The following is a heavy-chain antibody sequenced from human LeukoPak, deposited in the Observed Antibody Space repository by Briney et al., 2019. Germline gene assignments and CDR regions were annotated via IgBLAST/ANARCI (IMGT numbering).Heavy chain of an antibody. CDR1: GGSISSCSYG. D-gene: IGHD2/OR15-2a*01. CDR2: NYYSGSS. Sequence: SETLSLTCTVSGGSISSCSYGWVWLPQPQGMGLEWSGSNYYSGSSYYNPSLKSRITISVDTSKTQFSLMLSSVTAADPAVYYCARDVSRDWFDPWGQGTLVTVSS. CDR3: ARDVSRDWFDP. V-gene: IGHV4-39*07. J-gene: IGHJ5*02.